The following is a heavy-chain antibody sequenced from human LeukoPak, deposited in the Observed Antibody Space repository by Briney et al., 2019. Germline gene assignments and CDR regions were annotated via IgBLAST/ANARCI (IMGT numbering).Heavy chain of an antibody. V-gene: IGHV1-18*01. CDR1: GYTFTSYG. D-gene: IGHD3-3*01. J-gene: IGHJ4*02. CDR3: AREGTGDTIFGVVIMNSFDY. Sequence: ASVKVSCKASGYTFTSYGISWVRQAPGQGLEWMGWISAYNGNTNYAQKLQGRVTMTTDTSTSTAYMELRSLRSDDTAVYYCAREGTGDTIFGVVIMNSFDYWGQGTLVTVSS. CDR2: ISAYNGNT.